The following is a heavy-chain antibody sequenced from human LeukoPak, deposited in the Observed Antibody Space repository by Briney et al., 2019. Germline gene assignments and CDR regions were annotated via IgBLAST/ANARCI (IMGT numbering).Heavy chain of an antibody. Sequence: GGSLRLSCAASGFXFSNYAMTWVRQAPGKGLEWVANIKYDGSEKYYVDSVKGRFTISRDNAKNSLYLQLNTLRAEDTAVYYCARGHAGLDYWGQGALVTVSS. CDR2: IKYDGSEK. CDR3: ARGHAGLDY. CDR1: GFXFSNYA. D-gene: IGHD2-8*01. V-gene: IGHV3-7*05. J-gene: IGHJ4*02.